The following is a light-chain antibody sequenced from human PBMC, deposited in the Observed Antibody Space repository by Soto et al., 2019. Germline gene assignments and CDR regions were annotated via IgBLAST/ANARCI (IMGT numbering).Light chain of an antibody. CDR1: NSKIGSNP. CDR2: SNY. CDR3: AAWDDRVSDLL. J-gene: IGLJ2*01. Sequence: QSVLTQPPATSGTPWQRVTISRSGSNSKIGSNPVHWYQQFPGTAPKVLIYSNYQRPSEVPDRFSGSKSGTSASLAISGLQSEDEADYYCAAWDDRVSDLLFSGGTKVTVL. V-gene: IGLV1-44*01.